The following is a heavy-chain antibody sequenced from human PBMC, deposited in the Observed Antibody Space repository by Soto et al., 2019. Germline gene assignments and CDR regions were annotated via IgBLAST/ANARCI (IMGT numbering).Heavy chain of an antibody. CDR3: ASGCSSTSCVQDYYYGMDV. Sequence: QVQLVQSGAEVKKPGSSVKVSCKASGGTFSSYTISWVRQAPGQGLEWMGRIIPILGIANYAQKFQGRVTITADKSTSTDYMELSSLRSEDTAVYYCASGCSSTSCVQDYYYGMDVWGQGTTVTVSS. V-gene: IGHV1-69*02. CDR1: GGTFSSYT. CDR2: IIPILGIA. D-gene: IGHD2-2*01. J-gene: IGHJ6*02.